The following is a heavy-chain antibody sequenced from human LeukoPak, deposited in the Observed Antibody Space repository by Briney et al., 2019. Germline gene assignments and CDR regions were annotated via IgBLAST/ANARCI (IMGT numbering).Heavy chain of an antibody. CDR3: AVSSSWYLRNWFDP. CDR2: IYTSGST. J-gene: IGHJ5*02. CDR1: GGSISRYF. Sequence: SETLSLTCTVSGGSISRYFWNWIRQPAGKGLEWIGRIYTSGSTNFNPSLKSRVTISVDTSKNQFSLKLSSVTAADTAVYYCAVSSSWYLRNWFDPWGQGTLVTVSS. V-gene: IGHV4-4*07. D-gene: IGHD6-13*01.